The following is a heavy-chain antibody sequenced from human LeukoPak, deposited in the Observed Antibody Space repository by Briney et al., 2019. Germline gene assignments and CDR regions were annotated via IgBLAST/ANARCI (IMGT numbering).Heavy chain of an antibody. V-gene: IGHV3-23*01. CDR3: AKDSVGIAIFGVANWFDP. D-gene: IGHD3-3*01. CDR1: GFTFSSYA. J-gene: IGHJ5*02. Sequence: GGSLTLSCAASGFTFSSYAMSWVRQAPWKGLEWVSAISGSGGSTYYADSVKGRFTISRDNSKNTLYLQMNSLRAEDTAVYYCAKDSVGIAIFGVANWFDPWGQGTLVTVSS. CDR2: ISGSGGST.